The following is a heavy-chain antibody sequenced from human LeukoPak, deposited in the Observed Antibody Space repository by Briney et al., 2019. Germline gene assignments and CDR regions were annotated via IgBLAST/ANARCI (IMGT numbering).Heavy chain of an antibody. D-gene: IGHD4-17*01. Sequence: GGSLRLSCAASGFTFSSYAMHWVRQAPGKGLEWVAVISYDGSNKYYADSVKGRFTISRDNSKKTLYLQMNRLRAEDTAVYYCAREGGSSDYGAAYWGQGTLVTVYS. CDR2: ISYDGSNK. CDR1: GFTFSSYA. CDR3: AREGGSSDYGAAY. J-gene: IGHJ4*02. V-gene: IGHV3-30*04.